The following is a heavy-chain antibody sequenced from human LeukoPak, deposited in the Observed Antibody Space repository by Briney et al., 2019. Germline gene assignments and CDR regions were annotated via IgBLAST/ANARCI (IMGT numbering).Heavy chain of an antibody. J-gene: IGHJ4*02. CDR2: IITNFGTT. CDR3: ARPRTYYDFWRGYPPFDY. V-gene: IGHV1-69*13. Sequence: SVKVSCKASGYTFTSYAISWVRQAPGQGLEWMGGIITNFGTTNYAQKYQGRVTITADESTSTVYMELSSLRSEDTAVYYCARPRTYYDFWRGYPPFDYWGQGTLVTVSS. CDR1: GYTFTSYA. D-gene: IGHD3-3*01.